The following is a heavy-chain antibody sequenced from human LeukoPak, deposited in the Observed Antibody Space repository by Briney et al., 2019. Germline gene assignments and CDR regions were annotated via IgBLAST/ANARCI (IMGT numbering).Heavy chain of an antibody. Sequence: GGSLRLSCAASGFTFSSYAMSWVRQAPGKGLEWVSAISGSGGSTYYADSVKGRFTISRDNSKNTLYLQMNGLRAEDTAVYYCAKVSGYSYGYAGYWGQGTLVTVSS. CDR2: ISGSGGST. V-gene: IGHV3-23*01. CDR3: AKVSGYSYGYAGY. D-gene: IGHD5-18*01. CDR1: GFTFSSYA. J-gene: IGHJ4*02.